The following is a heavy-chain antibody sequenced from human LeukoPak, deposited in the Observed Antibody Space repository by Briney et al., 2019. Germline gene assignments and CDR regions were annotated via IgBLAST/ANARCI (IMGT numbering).Heavy chain of an antibody. Sequence: GGSLRLSCAASGFTFSGYAMHWVRQAPGKGLEWVAVISYDGSNKYYADSVKGRFTISRDNSKNTLYLQMNSLRAEDTAVYYCARSLVVVAATPATDYWGQGTLVTVSS. V-gene: IGHV3-30*04. J-gene: IGHJ4*02. CDR3: ARSLVVVAATPATDY. CDR2: ISYDGSNK. D-gene: IGHD2-15*01. CDR1: GFTFSGYA.